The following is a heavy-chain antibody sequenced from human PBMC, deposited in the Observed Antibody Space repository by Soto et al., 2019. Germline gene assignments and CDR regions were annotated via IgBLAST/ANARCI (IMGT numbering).Heavy chain of an antibody. V-gene: IGHV3-21*01. CDR2: ISSSSSYI. CDR3: ARAGNIVVVPAANLPGY. J-gene: IGHJ4*02. CDR1: GFTFSSYS. Sequence: PGGSLILSCAASGFTFSSYSMNWVRQAPGKGLEWVSSISSSSSYIYYADSVKGRFTISRDNAKNSLYLQMNSLRAEDTAVYYCARAGNIVVVPAANLPGYWGQGTLVTV. D-gene: IGHD2-2*01.